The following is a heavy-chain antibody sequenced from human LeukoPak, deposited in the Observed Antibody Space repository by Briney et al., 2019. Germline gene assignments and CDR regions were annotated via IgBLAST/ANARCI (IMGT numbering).Heavy chain of an antibody. CDR3: AKDRSFIGLDI. CDR1: GFKFDDHG. J-gene: IGHJ3*02. D-gene: IGHD1-26*01. Sequence: GGCLRLSCAASGFKFDDHGMSWVRQVPGKGLEWVSGLNGNGGRTGYADSVKGRFTISRDNAKNSLYLQMSSLRAEDTAFYYCAKDRSFIGLDIWGQGTMVIVSS. CDR2: LNGNGGRT. V-gene: IGHV3-20*04.